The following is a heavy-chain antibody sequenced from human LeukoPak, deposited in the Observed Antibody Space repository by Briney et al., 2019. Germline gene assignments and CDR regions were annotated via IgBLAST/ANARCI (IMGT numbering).Heavy chain of an antibody. D-gene: IGHD1-14*01. CDR1: GFTFSSYS. J-gene: IGHJ4*02. Sequence: PGGSLRLSCAASGFTFSSYSLNWVRQAPGKGLEWVSYISSSSSTIYYADSVTGRFTISRDNAENSLFLQMNSLRVEDTAVYYCARSGISSPDYWGQGTLVTVSS. CDR2: ISSSSSTI. CDR3: ARSGISSPDY. V-gene: IGHV3-48*04.